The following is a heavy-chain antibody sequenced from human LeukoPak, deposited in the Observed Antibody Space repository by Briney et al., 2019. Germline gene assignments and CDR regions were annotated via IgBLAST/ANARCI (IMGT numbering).Heavy chain of an antibody. J-gene: IGHJ3*02. CDR1: GFTFDDYA. CDR2: ISWNSGSI. V-gene: IGHV3-9*01. CDR3: AKAGYSSGYYPDAFDI. D-gene: IGHD3-22*01. Sequence: GRSLRLSCAASGFTFDDYAMHWVRHAPGKGLEWVSGISWNSGSIGYADSVKGRFTISRDNAKNSLYLQMNSLRAEDTALYYCAKAGYSSGYYPDAFDIWGQGTMVTVSS.